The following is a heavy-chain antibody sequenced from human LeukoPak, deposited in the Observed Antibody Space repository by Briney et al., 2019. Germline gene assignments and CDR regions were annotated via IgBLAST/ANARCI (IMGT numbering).Heavy chain of an antibody. D-gene: IGHD1-26*01. Sequence: XXXXSGFTXRSYAMNWVRQAPGKGLEWVSVISGSGTNTDYADSVKGRFTISRDNSKNKLYLQMNSLRAEDTAVYYXXXXXXXXXAXXGXGADWGXGXLVTVSS. CDR3: XXXXXXXXAXXGXGAD. CDR1: GFTXRSYA. J-gene: IGHJ4*02. CDR2: ISGSGTNT. V-gene: IGHV3-23*01.